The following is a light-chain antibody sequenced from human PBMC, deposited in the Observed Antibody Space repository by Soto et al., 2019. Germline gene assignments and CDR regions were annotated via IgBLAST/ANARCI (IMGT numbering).Light chain of an antibody. CDR3: QQYNNWPRT. CDR1: QSVSTY. J-gene: IGKJ1*01. CDR2: DTS. V-gene: IGKV3-11*01. Sequence: EIVLTQSPATLSLSPGDRATLSCRASQSVSTYLAWYQQKPGQAPRLLIYDTSNRATGIPARFSGSRSGTDFTLTISSLEPEDFGVYYCQQYNNWPRTFGQGTKVDIK.